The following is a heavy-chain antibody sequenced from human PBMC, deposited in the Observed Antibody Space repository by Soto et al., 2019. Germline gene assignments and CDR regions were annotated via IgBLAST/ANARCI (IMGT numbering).Heavy chain of an antibody. V-gene: IGHV1-46*03. CDR1: ENTFSTYS. J-gene: IGHJ3*02. CDR3: ARDLYSTSWYVRAFDM. D-gene: IGHD6-13*01. CDR2: INPTTTTT. Sequence: ASGKVSCKASENTFSTYSLHWVRQAPGQGLEWMGVINPTTTTTTDAQKFQGRVTMTRDTSTSTVFLELSSLRSGDTAVYYCARDLYSTSWYVRAFDMWGQGTMVTVS.